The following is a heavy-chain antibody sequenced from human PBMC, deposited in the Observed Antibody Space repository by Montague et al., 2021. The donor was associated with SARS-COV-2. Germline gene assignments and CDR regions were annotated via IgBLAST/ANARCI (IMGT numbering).Heavy chain of an antibody. D-gene: IGHD3-10*01. CDR3: ARGGEWKRHFDY. V-gene: IGHV4-59*01. CDR2: IYYTGST. CDR1: GGSINNYY. J-gene: IGHJ4*02. Sequence: SETLSLTCNVSGGSINNYYWSWIRQSPGRGLEWIGYIYYTGSTTRNPSLDSRVTISLDTSRDLVSLELRSLTAADTAVYYCARGGEWKRHFDYWGQGTLVAVSS.